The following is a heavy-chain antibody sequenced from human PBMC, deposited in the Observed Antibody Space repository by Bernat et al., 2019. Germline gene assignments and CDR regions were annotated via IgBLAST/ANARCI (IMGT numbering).Heavy chain of an antibody. V-gene: IGHV3-74*01. Sequence: EVQLVESGGGLVRPGGSLRLSCAASGFTFSSYWMHWVRQAPGKGLVWVSRINLDGSSTSYADSVKGRFTISRDNAKNTLYLQVNSLRAEDTAVYYCVRDSVAGKQDFDYWGQGTLVTVSS. J-gene: IGHJ4*02. CDR1: GFTFSSYW. CDR3: VRDSVAGKQDFDY. CDR2: INLDGSST. D-gene: IGHD6-19*01.